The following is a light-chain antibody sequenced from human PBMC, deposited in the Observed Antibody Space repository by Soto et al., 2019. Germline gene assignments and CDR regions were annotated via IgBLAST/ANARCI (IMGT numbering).Light chain of an antibody. Sequence: EIVLTQSPGTLSLSPGERATLSCRASQDVHRYLAWYQQKPGQAPRLLISGASTRATGAPDRFSGSGSGTDFTLTISRLEPEDFAVYPCQQHDRSPLTFGGGTKVEIK. CDR2: GAS. CDR1: QDVHRY. J-gene: IGKJ4*01. V-gene: IGKV3-20*01. CDR3: QQHDRSPLT.